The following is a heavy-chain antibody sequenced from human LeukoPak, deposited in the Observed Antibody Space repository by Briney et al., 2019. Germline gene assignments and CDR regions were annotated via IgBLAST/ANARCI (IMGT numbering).Heavy chain of an antibody. CDR1: GYTFTSYG. J-gene: IGHJ6*02. Sequence: ASMKVSCKASGYTFTSYGISWVRQAPGQGLEWLGWITPYNGNTRYAEKFQGRVTMTTDTSTSTVYMDLRSLTSDDTAVYYCARDYGDMYYYGMAVWGQGTTVTVSS. V-gene: IGHV1-18*01. D-gene: IGHD4-17*01. CDR3: ARDYGDMYYYGMAV. CDR2: ITPYNGNT.